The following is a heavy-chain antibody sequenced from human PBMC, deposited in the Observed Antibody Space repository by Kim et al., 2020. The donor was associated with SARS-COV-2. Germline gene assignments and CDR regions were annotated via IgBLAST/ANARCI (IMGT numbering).Heavy chain of an antibody. Sequence: DPGNGRITISRDNSKNTLYLQMNSLRAEDTAVDYCAEDHHYTVTTNPIGYWGQGTLVTVSS. D-gene: IGHD4-17*01. CDR3: AEDHHYTVTTNPIGY. J-gene: IGHJ4*02. V-gene: IGHV3-30*02.